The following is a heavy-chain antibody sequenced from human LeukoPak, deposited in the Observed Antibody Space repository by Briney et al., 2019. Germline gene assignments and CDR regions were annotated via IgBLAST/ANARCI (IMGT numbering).Heavy chain of an antibody. CDR2: ISGGGGST. J-gene: IGHJ4*02. CDR1: GFTFSTFA. CDR3: AKSYDISRFYPY. V-gene: IGHV3-23*01. D-gene: IGHD3-22*01. Sequence: GGSLRLSCAASGFTFSTFAMSWVRQTPGKGLEWVSVISGGGGSTDCADSVKGRFTVSRDNSKNTLYLQMDSLTVEDTAVYYCAKSYDISRFYPYWGQGTLVTVSS.